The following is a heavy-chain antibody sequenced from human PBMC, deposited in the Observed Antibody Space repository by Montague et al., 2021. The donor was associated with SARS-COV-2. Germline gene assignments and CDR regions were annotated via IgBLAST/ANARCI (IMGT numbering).Heavy chain of an antibody. CDR1: GGSFSRYF. CDR3: VGAPNEYYFDY. J-gene: IGHJ4*02. CDR2: ISPTGST. D-gene: IGHD3-16*01. Sequence: SETLSLTCDVYGGSFSRYFWSWIRQSQGRGPELIGHISPTGSTRYNQSLDSRVTISLDTSKSRLSLELTSVTVADTSIYFCVGAPNEYYFDYWGQGTPVSVSS. V-gene: IGHV4-34*01.